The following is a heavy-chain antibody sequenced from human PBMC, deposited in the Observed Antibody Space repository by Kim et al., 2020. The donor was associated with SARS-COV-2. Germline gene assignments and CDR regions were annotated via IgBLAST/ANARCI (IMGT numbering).Heavy chain of an antibody. CDR1: GGSISSYY. CDR3: AGGGGDY. CDR2: IYYSGST. J-gene: IGHJ4*02. Sequence: SETLSLTCTVSGGSISSYYWSWIRQPPGKGLEWIGYIYYSGSTNYNPSLKSRVTISVDTSKNQFSLKLSSVTAADTAVYYCAGGGGDYWGQGTLFTVSS. D-gene: IGHD3-16*01. V-gene: IGHV4-59*13.